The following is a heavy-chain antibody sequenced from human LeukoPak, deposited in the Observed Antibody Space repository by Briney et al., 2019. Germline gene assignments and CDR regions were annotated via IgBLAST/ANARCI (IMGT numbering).Heavy chain of an antibody. CDR1: GFTFSSYA. Sequence: PGGSLRLSCAASGFTFSSYAMSWVRQAPGKGLEWVSAISGSGGSTYYADSVKGRFTISRDNSKNTLYLQMNSLRAEDTAVYYCAKDMHDYGDYDVGEWGQGTLVTVSS. J-gene: IGHJ4*02. CDR2: ISGSGGST. V-gene: IGHV3-23*01. D-gene: IGHD4-17*01. CDR3: AKDMHDYGDYDVGE.